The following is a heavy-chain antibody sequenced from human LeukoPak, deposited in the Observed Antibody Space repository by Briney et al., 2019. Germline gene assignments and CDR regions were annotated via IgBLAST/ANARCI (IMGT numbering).Heavy chain of an antibody. CDR3: ARARSIAARPTLVGWFDP. D-gene: IGHD6-6*01. Sequence: SETLPLTCAVYGGSFSGYYWSWIRQPPGKGLEWIGEINHSGSTNYNPSLKSRVTISVDTSKNQFSLKLSSVTAADTAVYYCARARSIAARPTLVGWFDPWGQGTLVTVSS. CDR2: INHSGST. V-gene: IGHV4-34*01. J-gene: IGHJ5*02. CDR1: GGSFSGYY.